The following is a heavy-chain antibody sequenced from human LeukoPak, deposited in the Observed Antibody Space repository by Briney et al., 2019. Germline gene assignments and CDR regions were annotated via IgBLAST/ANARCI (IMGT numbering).Heavy chain of an antibody. CDR3: ARDLGYCSSTSCLLSFDY. V-gene: IGHV1-3*01. J-gene: IGHJ4*02. Sequence: GASVKVSCKASGYTFTSYAMHWVRQAPGQRLEWMGWINAGNGNTKYSQKFQGRVTITRDTSASTAYMELSSLRSEDTAVYYCARDLGYCSSTSCLLSFDYWGQGTLVTVSS. CDR2: INAGNGNT. CDR1: GYTFTSYA. D-gene: IGHD2-2*03.